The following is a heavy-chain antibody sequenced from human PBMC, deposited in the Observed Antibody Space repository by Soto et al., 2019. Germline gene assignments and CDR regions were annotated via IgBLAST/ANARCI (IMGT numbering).Heavy chain of an antibody. CDR1: GFSFSSYA. Sequence: GWSLRLSCAAAGFSFSSYAMHWVRQAPGKGLEWVAVISYDGSNKYYADSVKGRFTISRDNSKNTLYLQMNSLRAEDTAVYYCARDGAGSYYHGAFDIWGQGTMVTVSS. J-gene: IGHJ3*02. CDR2: ISYDGSNK. D-gene: IGHD1-26*01. V-gene: IGHV3-30-3*01. CDR3: ARDGAGSYYHGAFDI.